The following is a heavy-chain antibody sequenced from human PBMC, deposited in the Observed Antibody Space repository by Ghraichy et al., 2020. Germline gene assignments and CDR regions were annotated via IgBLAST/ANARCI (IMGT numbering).Heavy chain of an antibody. V-gene: IGHV3-23*01. CDR2: ISGSGGST. CDR3: AKAHNRGYSYGYPLFDY. J-gene: IGHJ4*02. CDR1: GFTFSSYA. Sequence: GGSLRLSCAASGFTFSSYAMSWVRQAPGKGLEWVSAISGSGGSTYYADSVKGRFTISRDNSKNTLYLQMNSLRAEDTAVYYCAKAHNRGYSYGYPLFDYWGQGTLVTVSS. D-gene: IGHD5-18*01.